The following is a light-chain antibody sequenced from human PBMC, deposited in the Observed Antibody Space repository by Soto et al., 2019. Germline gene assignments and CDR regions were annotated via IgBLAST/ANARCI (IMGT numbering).Light chain of an antibody. Sequence: DIQLTQSPSFLSASVGERVTITCRASQGINSHLAWYQQGPGKAPKLLIYAASTLQSGVPSRFSGSGSGTDFTLTISSLEPKDFAVYYCQQRSNWPGTFGQGTKVDIK. CDR2: AAS. CDR1: QGINSH. V-gene: IGKV1-9*01. J-gene: IGKJ1*01. CDR3: QQRSNWPGT.